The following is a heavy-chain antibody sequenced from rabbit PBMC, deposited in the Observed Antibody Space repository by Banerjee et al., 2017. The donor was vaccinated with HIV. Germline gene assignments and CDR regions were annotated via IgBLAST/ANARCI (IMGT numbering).Heavy chain of an antibody. J-gene: IGHJ4*01. CDR2: IYTGSSGSA. CDR1: GFTLSNYW. V-gene: IGHV1S40*01. CDR3: ARVDGGSRYYGL. D-gene: IGHD8-1*01. Sequence: QSLEESGGDLVKPGASLKLSCTASGFTLSNYWISWVRQAPGKGLEWIAFIYTGSSGSAYYASWAKGRFTISSTSSTTVTLQMTSLTAADTATYFCARVDGGSRYYGLWGPGTLVTVS.